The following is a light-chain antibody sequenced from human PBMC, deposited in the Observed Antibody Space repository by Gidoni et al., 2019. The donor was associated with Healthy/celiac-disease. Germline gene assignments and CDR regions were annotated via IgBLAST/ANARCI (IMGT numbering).Light chain of an antibody. Sequence: DIQMTQSPSSLSASVGDRVTITCRASQSISSYLNWYQQKPGKAPKLLIYAAASLQSGVPSRFSGSGSGTDYTITISSLQPEDFATYYCQQSYSTTPLTFGGGTKVEIK. CDR2: AAA. CDR1: QSISSY. J-gene: IGKJ4*01. V-gene: IGKV1-39*01. CDR3: QQSYSTTPLT.